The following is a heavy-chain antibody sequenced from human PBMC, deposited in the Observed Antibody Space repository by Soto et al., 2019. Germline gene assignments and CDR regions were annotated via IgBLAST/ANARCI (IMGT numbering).Heavy chain of an antibody. V-gene: IGHV4-31*03. J-gene: IGHJ5*02. CDR2: IYYSGST. D-gene: IGHD6-6*01. Sequence: QVQLQESGPGLVKPSQTLSLTCTVSGGSISSGGYYWSWIRQHPGKGLEWIGYIYYSGSTYYNPSLKSRVTISVDTSKNQFSLKLSSVTAADTTVYYCAREGSSSLYWFDPWGQGTLVTVSS. CDR3: AREGSSSLYWFDP. CDR1: GGSISSGGYY.